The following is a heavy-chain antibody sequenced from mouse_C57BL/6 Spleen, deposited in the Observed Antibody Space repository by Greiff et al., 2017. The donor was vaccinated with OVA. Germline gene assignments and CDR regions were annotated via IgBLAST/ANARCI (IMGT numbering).Heavy chain of an antibody. Sequence: QVQLQQPGAELVKPGASVKMSCKASGYTFTSYWITWVKQRPGQGLEWIGDIYPGSGSSNYNEKFKSKATLTVDTSSSTAYMQLSSLTSEDSAVYYCARCDYDGFNYYAMDYWGQGTSVTVSS. D-gene: IGHD2-4*01. V-gene: IGHV1-55*01. CDR3: ARCDYDGFNYYAMDY. CDR1: GYTFTSYW. J-gene: IGHJ4*01. CDR2: IYPGSGSS.